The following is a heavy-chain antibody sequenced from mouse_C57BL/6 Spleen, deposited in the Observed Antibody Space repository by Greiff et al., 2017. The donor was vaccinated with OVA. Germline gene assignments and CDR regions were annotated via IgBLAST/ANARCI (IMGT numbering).Heavy chain of an antibody. CDR2: IYPGSGST. CDR3: ARRGNYVSYWYFDV. Sequence: QVQLQQSGAELVKPGASVKMSCKASGYTFTSYWITWVKQRPGQGLEWIGDIYPGSGSTNYNEKFKSKATLTVDTSSSTAYMQLSSLTSEDSAVYYCARRGNYVSYWYFDVWGTGTTVTVSS. J-gene: IGHJ1*03. V-gene: IGHV1-55*01. D-gene: IGHD2-1*01. CDR1: GYTFTSYW.